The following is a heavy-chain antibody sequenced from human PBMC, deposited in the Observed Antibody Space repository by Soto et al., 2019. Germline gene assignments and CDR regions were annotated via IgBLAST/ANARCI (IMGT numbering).Heavy chain of an antibody. CDR1: VFTFSSYA. J-gene: IGHJ4*02. Sequence: PGGSLRLSCASSVFTFSSYAMSCVRQSPGKGLEWVSAISGSGGSTYYADSVKGRFTISRDNSKNTLYLQMNSLRAEDTAVYYCAKVSSGLAHFDYWGQATLVNVS. D-gene: IGHD6-19*01. CDR2: ISGSGGST. CDR3: AKVSSGLAHFDY. V-gene: IGHV3-23*01.